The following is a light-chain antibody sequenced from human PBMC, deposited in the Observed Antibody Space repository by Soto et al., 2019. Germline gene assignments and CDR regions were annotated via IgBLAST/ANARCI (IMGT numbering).Light chain of an antibody. CDR3: QQYNSYPYT. J-gene: IGKJ2*01. V-gene: IGKV1-5*01. CDR1: QSISSW. CDR2: DAS. Sequence: DIPMTQSPSTLSASVGDRVTITCRASQSISSWLAWYQQKPGKAPKLLIYDASSLESGVPPRFSGSGSGTEFTLTISSLQPDDFATYYCQQYNSYPYTFGQGTKLEIK.